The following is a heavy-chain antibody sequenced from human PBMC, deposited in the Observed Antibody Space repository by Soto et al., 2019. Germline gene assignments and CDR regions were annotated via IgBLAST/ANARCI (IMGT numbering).Heavy chain of an antibody. CDR1: GFDFSNSW. CDR2: INSDGSST. CDR3: ARDKSYALAV. V-gene: IGHV3-74*03. Sequence: EVQLVESGGGFVQPGGSLRLSCAASGFDFSNSWMHWVRQVPGKGLVWVSHINSDGSSTTYADSVKGRFTISRDNAGTTVYLQLDSLRVEDTAVYYCARDKSYALAVWGQGTTVTVSS. D-gene: IGHD4-17*01. J-gene: IGHJ6*02.